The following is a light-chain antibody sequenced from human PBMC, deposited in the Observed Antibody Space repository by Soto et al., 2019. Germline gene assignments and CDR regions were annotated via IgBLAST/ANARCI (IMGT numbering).Light chain of an antibody. Sequence: EIVLTQSPATLSLSPGARATLSCMASQSVANNYLTWYQQKPGQAPRVLIYDASNRATGIPARFSGSGSGTDFTLTISSLEPEDFAVYFCQHRAGWPPALTFGGGTKVDI. CDR2: DAS. J-gene: IGKJ4*01. CDR3: QHRAGWPPALT. V-gene: IGKV3-11*01. CDR1: QSVANNY.